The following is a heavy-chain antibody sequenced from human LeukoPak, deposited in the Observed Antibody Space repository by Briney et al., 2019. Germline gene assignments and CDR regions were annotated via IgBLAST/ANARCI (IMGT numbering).Heavy chain of an antibody. CDR3: ARMGASSASP. V-gene: IGHV4-61*02. CDR2: IYTSGST. CDR1: GYSISSGYY. Sequence: PSETLSLTCTVSGYSISSGYYWGWIRQPAGKGLEWIGRIYTSGSTNYNPSLKSRVTISVDTSKNQFSLKLSSVTAADTAVYYCARMGASSASPWGQGTLVTASS. D-gene: IGHD2-15*01. J-gene: IGHJ5*02.